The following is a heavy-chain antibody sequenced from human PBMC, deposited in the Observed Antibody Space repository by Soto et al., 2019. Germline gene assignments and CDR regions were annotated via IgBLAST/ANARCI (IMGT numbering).Heavy chain of an antibody. CDR3: ARERPERGKDV. J-gene: IGHJ6*02. Sequence: QVQLVQSGAEVKKPGSSVKVSCKASGGTFSSSAISWVRQAPGQGLEWMGAIIPVFGTAHYAQKFQGRVTITADKPTSTAYMELSRLRSEDTAVSCCARERPERGKDVWGQGTTVTVSS. CDR2: IIPVFGTA. CDR1: GGTFSSSA. D-gene: IGHD6-25*01. V-gene: IGHV1-69*06.